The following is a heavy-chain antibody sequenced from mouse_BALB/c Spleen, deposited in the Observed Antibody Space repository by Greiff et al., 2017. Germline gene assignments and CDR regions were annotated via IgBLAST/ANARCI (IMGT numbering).Heavy chain of an antibody. CDR1: GYAFTSYN. D-gene: IGHD2-1*01. J-gene: IGHJ1*01. CDR2: IDPYNGGT. CDR3: ARLYYGNYWYFDV. Sequence: VQLQQSGPELVKPGASVKVSCKASGYAFTSYNMYWVKQSHGKSLEWIGYIDPYNGGTSYNQKFKGKATLTVDKSSSTAYMHLNSLTSEDSAVYYCARLYYGNYWYFDVWGAGTTVTVSS. V-gene: IGHV1S135*01.